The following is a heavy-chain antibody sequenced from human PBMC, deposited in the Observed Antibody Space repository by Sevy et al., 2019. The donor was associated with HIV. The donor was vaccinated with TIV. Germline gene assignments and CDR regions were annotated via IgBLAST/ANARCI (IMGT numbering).Heavy chain of an antibody. CDR3: AKGGGGIAVGV. CDR2: VYYSGAN. D-gene: IGHD6-19*01. V-gene: IGHV4-59*13. CDR1: GVSLSSYY. J-gene: IGHJ4*02. Sequence: SETLSLTCTVSGVSLSSYYWSWIRQPPGKELEYIGHVYYSGANNYNPSLRSRVTISVDTSKNQVSLKLSSVTAADTAVYYCAKGGGGIAVGVWGQGTLVTVSS.